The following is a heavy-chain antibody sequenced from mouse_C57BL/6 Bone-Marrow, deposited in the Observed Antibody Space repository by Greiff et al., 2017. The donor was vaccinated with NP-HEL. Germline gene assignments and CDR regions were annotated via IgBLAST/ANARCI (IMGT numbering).Heavy chain of an antibody. CDR1: GFTFSDYY. V-gene: IGHV5-16*01. J-gene: IGHJ1*03. Sequence: EVKLVESEGGLVQPGSSMKLSCTASGFTFSDYYMAWVRQVPEKGLEWVANINYDGSSTYYLDSLKSRFIISRDNAKNIPYLQMSSLKSEDTATYYCARDRELVSPHWYFDGWGTGTTVTVSS. CDR2: INYDGSST. CDR3: ARDRELVSPHWYFDG. D-gene: IGHD2-12*01.